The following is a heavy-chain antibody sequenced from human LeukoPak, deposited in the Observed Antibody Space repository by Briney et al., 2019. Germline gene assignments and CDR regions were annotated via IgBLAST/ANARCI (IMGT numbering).Heavy chain of an antibody. J-gene: IGHJ5*02. V-gene: IGHV4-39*07. CDR1: GGSMSSSRYY. Sequence: PSETLSLTCTVSGGSMSSSRYYWGWIRQPPGKGLEWIGSMYYTGSTNYNPSLKSRVTISVDTSKNQFSLKLSSVTAADTAVYYCARALGIVVVPAANAVKTPYNWFDPWGQGTLVTVSS. CDR2: MYYTGST. D-gene: IGHD2-2*01. CDR3: ARALGIVVVPAANAVKTPYNWFDP.